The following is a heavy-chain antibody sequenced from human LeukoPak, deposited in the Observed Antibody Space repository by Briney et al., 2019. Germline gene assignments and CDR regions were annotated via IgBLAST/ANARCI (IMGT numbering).Heavy chain of an antibody. CDR1: GFTFSSYA. CDR2: ISYDGSNK. Sequence: PGGSLRLSCAASGFTFSSYAMHWVRQAPGKGLEWVAVISYDGSNKKYADSVKGRFTISRDDSQKTLYLQMNSLRAEDAAVYYCARGAARMVEMGTMISFEYWGQGTLVTVSS. D-gene: IGHD5-24*01. V-gene: IGHV3-30*04. CDR3: ARGAARMVEMGTMISFEY. J-gene: IGHJ4*02.